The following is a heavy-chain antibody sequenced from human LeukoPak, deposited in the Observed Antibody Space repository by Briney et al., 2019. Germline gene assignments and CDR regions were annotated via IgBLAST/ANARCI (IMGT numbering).Heavy chain of an antibody. CDR2: INSDGSTT. Sequence: GGSLRLSCAASGFTFSTYWMHWVRQAPGKGLVWVSRINSDGSTTSYADSVKGRFTISRDNTKNTLYLQMNSLRAEDTAVYYCARGGSRITIFGVVIHYYYMDVWGKGTTVTVSS. V-gene: IGHV3-74*01. J-gene: IGHJ6*03. CDR3: ARGGSRITIFGVVIHYYYMDV. CDR1: GFTFSTYW. D-gene: IGHD3-3*01.